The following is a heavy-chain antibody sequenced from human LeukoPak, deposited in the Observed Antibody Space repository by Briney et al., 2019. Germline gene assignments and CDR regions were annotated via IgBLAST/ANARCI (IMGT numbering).Heavy chain of an antibody. CDR3: ARGPLRRYNSAWFDP. Sequence: PGGSQRLSCAASGFTFSDYIMNWVRQAPGKGLEWVSFIGTSSNSIYYADSVKGRFTISRDNAKNSLYLQMNSLRVEDTATFYCARGPLRRYNSAWFDPWGRGTLVTVSS. D-gene: IGHD5-24*01. J-gene: IGHJ5*02. CDR2: IGTSSNSI. CDR1: GFTFSDYI. V-gene: IGHV3-21*06.